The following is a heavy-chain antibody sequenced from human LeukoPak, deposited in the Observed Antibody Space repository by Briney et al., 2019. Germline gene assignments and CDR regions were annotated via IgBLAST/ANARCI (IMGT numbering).Heavy chain of an antibody. CDR1: GFTFTSSA. CDR2: IVVGSGNT. J-gene: IGHJ6*02. CDR3: AAGVYYYDSSGYYAYYYYYGMDV. Sequence: GASVKVSCKASGFTFTSSAMQWVRQARGQRLEWIGWIVVGSGNTNYAQKFQERVTITRDMSTSTAYMELGSLRSEDTAVYYCAAGVYYYDSSGYYAYYYYYGMDVWGQGTTVTVSS. V-gene: IGHV1-58*02. D-gene: IGHD3-22*01.